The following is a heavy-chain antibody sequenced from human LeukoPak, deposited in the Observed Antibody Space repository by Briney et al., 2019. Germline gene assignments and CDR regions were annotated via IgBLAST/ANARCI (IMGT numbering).Heavy chain of an antibody. Sequence: ASVKVSCKASGYTFTSYDINWVRQATGQGLEGVGWMNPNSGNTGYAQKFQGRVTMTRNTSINTAYMELSSLRSEDTAVYYCARADAAIPNWFDPWGQGTLVTVSS. V-gene: IGHV1-8*01. J-gene: IGHJ5*02. CDR1: GYTFTSYD. CDR3: ARADAAIPNWFDP. D-gene: IGHD2-2*02. CDR2: MNPNSGNT.